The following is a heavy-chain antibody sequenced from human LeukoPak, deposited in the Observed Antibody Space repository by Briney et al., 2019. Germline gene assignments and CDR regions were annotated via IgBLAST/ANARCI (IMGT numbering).Heavy chain of an antibody. Sequence: PGGSLRLSCAASGFTFSSYEMNWVRQAPGKGLEWVSYISSSGSTIYYADCVKGRLTISRDKAKNSLYLQMNSLRAEDTAVYYCAELGITMIGGVWGKGTTVTISS. CDR1: GFTFSSYE. V-gene: IGHV3-48*03. CDR2: ISSSGSTI. D-gene: IGHD3-10*02. CDR3: AELGITMIGGV. J-gene: IGHJ6*04.